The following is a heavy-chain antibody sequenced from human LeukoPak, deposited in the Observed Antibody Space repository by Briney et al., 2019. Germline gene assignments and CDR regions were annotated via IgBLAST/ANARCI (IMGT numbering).Heavy chain of an antibody. CDR2: IGAYSGNT. D-gene: IGHD3-10*01. V-gene: IGHV1-18*01. J-gene: IGHJ1*01. Sequence: ASAKVSCKGQGYTFSSYGISWVRQAPGQGLEWMGWIGAYSGNTKYAQKFQGRFTMTADTSTTTAYMEVGSLRSDDTAVYYCARDFDTVRGVNLLQHWGQGSLVTVSS. CDR1: GYTFSSYG. CDR3: ARDFDTVRGVNLLQH.